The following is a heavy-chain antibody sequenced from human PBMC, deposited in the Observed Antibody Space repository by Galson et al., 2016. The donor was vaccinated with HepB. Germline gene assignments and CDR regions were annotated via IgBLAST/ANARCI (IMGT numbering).Heavy chain of an antibody. Sequence: SLRLSCAASGFTFTSSGMNWVRQAPGKGLEWISYISSGSTSIYYADSVKGRFTISRDNAKNSLNLQMSSLRDEDTAVYYCARNWIFATGAQDYWGPGTLVTVSS. D-gene: IGHD1-1*01. J-gene: IGHJ4*02. V-gene: IGHV3-48*02. CDR3: ARNWIFATGAQDY. CDR2: ISSGSTSI. CDR1: GFTFTSSG.